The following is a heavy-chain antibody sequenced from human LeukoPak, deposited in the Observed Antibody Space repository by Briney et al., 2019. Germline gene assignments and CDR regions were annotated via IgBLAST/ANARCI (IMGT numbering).Heavy chain of an antibody. V-gene: IGHV1-18*04. CDR1: GYTFTSYG. D-gene: IGHD6-19*01. Sequence: ASVKVSCKASGYTFTSYGISWVRQAPGQGLEWMVWIIAYNGNTNYAQKLQGRVTMTTDTSTSTAYMELRSLRSDDTAVYYCARDRAAAVAGTNFDYWGQGTLVTVSS. J-gene: IGHJ4*02. CDR3: ARDRAAAVAGTNFDY. CDR2: IIAYNGNT.